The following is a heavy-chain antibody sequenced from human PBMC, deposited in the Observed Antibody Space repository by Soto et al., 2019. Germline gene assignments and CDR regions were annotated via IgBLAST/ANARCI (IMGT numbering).Heavy chain of an antibody. J-gene: IGHJ4*02. D-gene: IGHD1-26*01. CDR3: AKDGKVPD. Sequence: EVQLLESGGGLVQPGGSLRLSCAASGFTFSSYAMSWVRQAPGKGLEWVSAISGSGGSTYYADSVKGRFTISRDNSKNTLHLQINTLIAQDPPVYYCAKDGKVPDWGQGTLVTV. CDR1: GFTFSSYA. CDR2: ISGSGGST. V-gene: IGHV3-23*01.